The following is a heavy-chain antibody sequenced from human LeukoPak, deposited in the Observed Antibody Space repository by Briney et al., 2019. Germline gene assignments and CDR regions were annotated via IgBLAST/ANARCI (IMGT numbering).Heavy chain of an antibody. Sequence: PGGSLRLSCAASGFTFSSYAMSGVRQAPGKGLEWVSAISGSGGSTYYADSVKGRFTISRDNAKNTLYLQMNSRRGEDRAVYYCAKDGRYCSGGSPCWVYYYGMDVWGQGTTVTVSS. CDR1: GFTFSSYA. D-gene: IGHD2-15*01. CDR2: ISGSGGST. CDR3: AKDGRYCSGGSPCWVYYYGMDV. V-gene: IGHV3-23*01. J-gene: IGHJ6*02.